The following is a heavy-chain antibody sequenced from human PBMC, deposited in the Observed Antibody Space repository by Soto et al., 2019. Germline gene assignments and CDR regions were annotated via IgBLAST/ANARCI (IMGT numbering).Heavy chain of an antibody. V-gene: IGHV3-30-3*01. Sequence: QVQLVESGGGVVQPGRSLRLSCAASGFTFSSYAMHWVRQAPGKGLEWVAVISYDGSNKYYADSVKGRFTISRDNSTNTLYLQMNSLRAEDTAVYYCARDRLRYNWNDFPYYYHGMAVLGQGTTVTFSS. CDR1: GFTFSSYA. D-gene: IGHD1-1*01. J-gene: IGHJ6*02. CDR3: ARDRLRYNWNDFPYYYHGMAV. CDR2: ISYDGSNK.